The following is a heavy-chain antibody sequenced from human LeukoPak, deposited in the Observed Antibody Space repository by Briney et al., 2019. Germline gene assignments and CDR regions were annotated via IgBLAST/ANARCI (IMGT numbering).Heavy chain of an antibody. D-gene: IGHD3-10*01. CDR3: AKSYYGSGSPSNYYYGMDV. CDR2: ISWNSGSI. V-gene: IGHV3-9*01. Sequence: GGSLRLSCAASGFTFDDYAMHWVRQAPGKGLEWVSGISWNSGSIGYADSVKGRFTISRDNAKNSLYLQVSSLRSEDTAVYYCAKSYYGSGSPSNYYYGMDVWGQGTTVTVSS. J-gene: IGHJ6*02. CDR1: GFTFDDYA.